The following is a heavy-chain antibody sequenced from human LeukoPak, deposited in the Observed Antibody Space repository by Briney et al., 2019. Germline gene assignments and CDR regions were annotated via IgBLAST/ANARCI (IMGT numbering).Heavy chain of an antibody. CDR1: GYTFTSYD. J-gene: IGHJ6*03. Sequence: ASVKVSCKASGYTFTSYDINWVRQATGQGLEWMGWINPNSGGTNYAQKFQGRVTMTRDTSISTAYMELSRLRSDDTAVYYCARAGTYYYGSGSYYREPYYYYYMDVWGKGTTVTISS. CDR3: ARAGTYYYGSGSYYREPYYYYYMDV. V-gene: IGHV1-2*02. D-gene: IGHD3-10*01. CDR2: INPNSGGT.